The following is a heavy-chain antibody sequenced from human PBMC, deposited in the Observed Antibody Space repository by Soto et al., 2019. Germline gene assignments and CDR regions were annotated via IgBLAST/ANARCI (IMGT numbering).Heavy chain of an antibody. CDR2: ISHSGIT. V-gene: IGHV4-59*01. CDR1: GDSISYYY. Sequence: SETLSLTCTVSGDSISYYYWSWIRQPPGKGLEWIGYISHSGITNYNPSLKSRVTISADTSKNHFSLKVSSVTAADTAVYYCARDRDFRFDYWGQGTLVTVSS. CDR3: ARDRDFRFDY. J-gene: IGHJ4*02.